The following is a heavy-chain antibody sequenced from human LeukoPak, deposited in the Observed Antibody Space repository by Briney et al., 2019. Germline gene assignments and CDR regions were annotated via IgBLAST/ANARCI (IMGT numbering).Heavy chain of an antibody. CDR1: GFTFSSYW. D-gene: IGHD4-23*01. CDR2: IASDGSST. Sequence: GGSLRLSCAASGFTFSSYWMNWVRQAPGKGLVWVSRIASDGSSTTYADSVKGRFSISRDNAKNTLYLQMNSLRVEDTAVYYCARPTVVTPYYYYGMDVWGQGTTVTVSS. CDR3: ARPTVVTPYYYYGMDV. V-gene: IGHV3-74*01. J-gene: IGHJ6*02.